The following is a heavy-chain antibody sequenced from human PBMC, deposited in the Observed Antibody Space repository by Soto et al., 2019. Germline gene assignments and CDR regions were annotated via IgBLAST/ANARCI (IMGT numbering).Heavy chain of an antibody. CDR2: VYYNGTT. CDR1: GGFIVSPNFY. V-gene: IGHV4-31*03. J-gene: IGHJ4*02. Sequence: SETLSLTCRVSGGFIVSPNFYWIWIRQHPGKGLEWLGYVYYNGTTYYNPSLKSRVSISVDTSKNQFSLKLSSVSAADTAVYFCVREPRLLIWFGEPQDWGRGTLVTVSS. CDR3: VREPRLLIWFGEPQD. D-gene: IGHD3-10*01.